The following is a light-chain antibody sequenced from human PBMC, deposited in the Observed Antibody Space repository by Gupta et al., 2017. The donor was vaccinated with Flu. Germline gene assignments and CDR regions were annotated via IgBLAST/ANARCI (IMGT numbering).Light chain of an antibody. CDR1: QNISIW. CDR3: QQYTALFRT. CDR2: KAS. Sequence: DIQMTQSPSTLSASAGDSVTITCLATQNISIWLAWYQQKPGRAPRLLIYKASSLQGGVPSRFRGSGSGTEFTLTISSLQPDDFASYYCQQYTALFRTFGHGTKVEI. J-gene: IGKJ1*01. V-gene: IGKV1-5*03.